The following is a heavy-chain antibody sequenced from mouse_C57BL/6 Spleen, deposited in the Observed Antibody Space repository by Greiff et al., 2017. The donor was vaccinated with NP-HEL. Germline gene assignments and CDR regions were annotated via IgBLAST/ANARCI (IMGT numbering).Heavy chain of an antibody. Sequence: EVQLQQSGGDLVKPGGSLKLSCAASGFTFSSYGMSWVRQTPDKRLEWVATISSGGSYTYYPDSVKGRFTISRDNAKNTLYLQMSSLKSEDTAMYYCARKADSSGEGFAYWGQGTLVTVSA. CDR3: ARKADSSGEGFAY. CDR1: GFTFSSYG. D-gene: IGHD3-2*02. V-gene: IGHV5-6*01. J-gene: IGHJ3*01. CDR2: ISSGGSYT.